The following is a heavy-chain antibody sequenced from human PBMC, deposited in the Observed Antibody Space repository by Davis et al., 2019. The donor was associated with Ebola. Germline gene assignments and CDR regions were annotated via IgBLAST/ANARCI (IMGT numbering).Heavy chain of an antibody. CDR2: TYYSSKCYN. J-gene: IGHJ6*02. Sequence: SETLSLTCALSGDIVSSNSAAWNWTSQSPSRGLEWLGRTYYSSKCYNDYAVSVKSRITINPDTSKNQFSLQLNSVTPEDTAVYYCARADYYYYGMDVGGQGTTVTVSS. CDR3: ARADYYYYGMDV. V-gene: IGHV6-1*01. CDR1: GDIVSSNSAA.